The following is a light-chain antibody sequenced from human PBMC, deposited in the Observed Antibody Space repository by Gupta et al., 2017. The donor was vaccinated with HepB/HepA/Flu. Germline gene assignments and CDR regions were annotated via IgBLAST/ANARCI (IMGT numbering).Light chain of an antibody. CDR3: NSRDSSGNHRVV. CDR2: GKN. V-gene: IGLV3-19*01. Sequence: SSELTQDPAVSGALGQTVRITCQGDSLRSYYASWYQQKPGQAPVLVIYGKNNRPSGIPDRFSGSSSGNTASLTITGAQAEDEADYYCNSRDSSGNHRVVFGGGTKLTVL. J-gene: IGLJ2*01. CDR1: SLRSYY.